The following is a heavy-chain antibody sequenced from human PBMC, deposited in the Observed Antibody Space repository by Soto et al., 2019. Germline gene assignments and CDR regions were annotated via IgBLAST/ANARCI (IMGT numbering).Heavy chain of an antibody. CDR2: IIPIFGTA. Sequence: SVKVSCKASGGTFSSCSISWVREAPGQGLEWMGGIIPIFGTANYAQKFQGRVTITADESTSTAYMELSSLRSEDTAVYYCARETAKGDYDFWSGYRANAFDIWGQGTMVTVSS. V-gene: IGHV1-69*13. D-gene: IGHD3-3*01. CDR3: ARETAKGDYDFWSGYRANAFDI. CDR1: GGTFSSCS. J-gene: IGHJ3*02.